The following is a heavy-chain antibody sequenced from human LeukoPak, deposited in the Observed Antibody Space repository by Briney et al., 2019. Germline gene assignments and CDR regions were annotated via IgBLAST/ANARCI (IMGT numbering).Heavy chain of an antibody. Sequence: SETLSLTCAVYGGSFSAYYWNWIRQPPGKGLEWIGEINHSGSTNYNPSLKSRVTISVDTSKNQFSLKLSSVTAADTAVYYCARHHRGGWFDYWGQGTLVTVSS. J-gene: IGHJ4*02. CDR2: INHSGST. CDR1: GGSFSAYY. V-gene: IGHV4-34*01. CDR3: ARHHRGGWFDY. D-gene: IGHD6-19*01.